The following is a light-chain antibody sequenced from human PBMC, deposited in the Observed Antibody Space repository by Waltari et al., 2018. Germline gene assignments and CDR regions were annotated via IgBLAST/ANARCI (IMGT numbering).Light chain of an antibody. V-gene: IGLV1-44*01. CDR1: SSNIGSNA. J-gene: IGLJ3*02. CDR3: ATWDDSLTAWV. Sequence: QSVLAQPPSASGTPGQWVTISCSGSSSNIGSNAVNWYQLLPASAPSLLIYRDNQRPSGVPGRFSGSTSGTSASLAISGLQSGDEADYYCATWDDSLTAWVFGGGTKLTVL. CDR2: RDN.